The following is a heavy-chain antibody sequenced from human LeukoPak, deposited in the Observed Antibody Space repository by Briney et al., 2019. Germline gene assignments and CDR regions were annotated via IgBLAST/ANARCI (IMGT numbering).Heavy chain of an antibody. CDR1: GGSISSSNYY. D-gene: IGHD3-10*01. CDR2: IYYSGST. CDR3: ARGGYYGSGNDFRFDP. J-gene: IGHJ5*02. V-gene: IGHV4-39*07. Sequence: SETLSLTCSVTGGSISSSNYYWGWIRQSPGKGLEWIGSIYYSGSTNYNPSLKSRVTISVDTSKNQFSLKLTSVTAADTAVYFCARGGYYGSGNDFRFDPWGQGTLVTVSS.